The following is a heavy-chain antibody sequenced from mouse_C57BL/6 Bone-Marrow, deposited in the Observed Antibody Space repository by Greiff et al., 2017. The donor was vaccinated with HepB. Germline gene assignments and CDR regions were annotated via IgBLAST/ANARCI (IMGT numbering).Heavy chain of an antibody. J-gene: IGHJ2*01. CDR1: GYTFTNYW. Sequence: VQLQHSGAELVRPGTSVKMSCKASGYTFTNYWIGWAKQRPGHGLEWIGDIYPGGGYTNYNEKFKGKATLTADKSSSTAYMQFSSLTSEDSAIYYCARSWSTYYFDYWGQGTTLTVSS. D-gene: IGHD5-1*01. V-gene: IGHV1-63*01. CDR3: ARSWSTYYFDY. CDR2: IYPGGGYT.